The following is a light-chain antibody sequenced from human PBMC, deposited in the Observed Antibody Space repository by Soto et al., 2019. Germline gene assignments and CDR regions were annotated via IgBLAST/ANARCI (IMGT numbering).Light chain of an antibody. V-gene: IGKV1-9*01. CDR2: PAS. J-gene: IGKJ5*01. CDR1: QGLSSD. CDR3: QQLNSYPIT. Sequence: DIQLTQSPSFLSASVGDRVTITCRASQGLSSDLAWYQQKPGKAPKLLIYPASTVQSGVPSRFSGSGSGTEITLTISSLQPEDFATYYCQQLNSYPITFGQGTRLEIK.